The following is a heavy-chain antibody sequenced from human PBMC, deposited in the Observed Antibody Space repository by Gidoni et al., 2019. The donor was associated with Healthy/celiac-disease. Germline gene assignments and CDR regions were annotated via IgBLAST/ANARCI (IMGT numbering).Heavy chain of an antibody. Sequence: QVQLVQSGAEVKKPGASVKVSCKASGYTFTSYYMHWVRPAPGQGLEWMGIINPSGGSTSYAQKFQGRVTMTRDTSTSTVYMELSSLRSEDTAVYYCARATVAGYAFDIWGQGTMVTVSS. V-gene: IGHV1-46*01. J-gene: IGHJ3*02. D-gene: IGHD6-19*01. CDR1: GYTFTSYY. CDR3: ARATVAGYAFDI. CDR2: INPSGGST.